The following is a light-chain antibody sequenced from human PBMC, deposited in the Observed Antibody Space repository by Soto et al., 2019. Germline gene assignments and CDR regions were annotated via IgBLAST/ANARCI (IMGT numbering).Light chain of an antibody. V-gene: IGKV1-5*01. CDR1: QSISRW. CDR2: DAS. J-gene: IGKJ4*01. Sequence: IQVTQSPSSRSASVGDRVTITCRTGQSISRWLAWYQQKPGEAPKLLIYDASTLESGVPSRFSGSGSGTDFTLTISSLQPDDVATYYCQNYNSYIIIFGGGTKVDIK. CDR3: QNYNSYIII.